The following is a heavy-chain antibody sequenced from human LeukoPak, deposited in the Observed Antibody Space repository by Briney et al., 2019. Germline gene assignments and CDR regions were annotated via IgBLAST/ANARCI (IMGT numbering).Heavy chain of an antibody. V-gene: IGHV4-34*01. CDR3: ARVATRLFDP. CDR2: INQSGST. D-gene: IGHD5-12*01. CDR1: GGSFSGYY. J-gene: IGHJ5*02. Sequence: SETLSLTCAVYGGSFSGYYWSWIRQPPGKGLEWIGEINQSGSTNYNPSLKSRVTISVDTSKNQFSLKLSSVTAADTAVYYCARVATRLFDPWGQGTLVTVSS.